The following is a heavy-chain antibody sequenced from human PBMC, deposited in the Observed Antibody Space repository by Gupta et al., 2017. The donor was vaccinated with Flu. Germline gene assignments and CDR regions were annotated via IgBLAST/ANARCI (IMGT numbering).Heavy chain of an antibody. V-gene: IGHV1-2*06. D-gene: IGHD2-2*02. J-gene: IGHJ5*02. CDR3: ARERHCSTSSCYRYFDP. CDR2: INPHSGTT. Sequence: QEQLVQSGPEVKRPGASVKVSCQASEYTLSAYYIHWVRQAPGQGLEWVGRINPHSGTTNYDQKFQGRVTVTMDTSISTVFLDLSRLTSDDTAIYYCARERHCSTSSCYRYFDPWGQGTLVTVSS. CDR1: EYTLSAYY.